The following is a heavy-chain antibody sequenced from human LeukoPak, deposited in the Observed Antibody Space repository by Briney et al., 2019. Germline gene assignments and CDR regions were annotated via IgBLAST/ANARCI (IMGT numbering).Heavy chain of an antibody. CDR3: AKDFPVPAALGGFDY. V-gene: IGHV3-30*18. CDR1: GFTFSSYG. D-gene: IGHD2-2*01. J-gene: IGHJ4*02. CDR2: ISYDGGNK. Sequence: GRSLRLSCAASGFTFSSYGMHWVRQAPGKGLEWVAVISYDGGNKYYADSVKGRFTISRDNSKNTLYLQMNRLRAEDTAVYYCAKDFPVPAALGGFDYWGQGTLVTVSS.